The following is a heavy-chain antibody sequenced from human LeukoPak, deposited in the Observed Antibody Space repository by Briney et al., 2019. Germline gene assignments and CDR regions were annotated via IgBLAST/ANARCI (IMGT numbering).Heavy chain of an antibody. CDR2: IKQDGSEK. V-gene: IGHV3-7*01. CDR3: ARAYSSSWYDAFDL. CDR1: GFTFSDYW. D-gene: IGHD6-13*01. J-gene: IGHJ3*01. Sequence: PGGSLRLSCAASGFTFSDYWMSWVRQAPGKGLEWVANIKQDGSEKYYVDSVKGRFTISRDNAKNSLYLQMDSLRAEDTAVYYCARAYSSSWYDAFDLWGQGTMVTVSS.